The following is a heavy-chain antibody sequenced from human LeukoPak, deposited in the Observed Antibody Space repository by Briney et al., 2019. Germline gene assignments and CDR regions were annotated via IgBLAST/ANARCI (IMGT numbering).Heavy chain of an antibody. CDR1: GFTFDDYG. V-gene: IGHV3-20*04. Sequence: GSLRLSCAASGFTFDDYGMSWVRQAPGKGLEWVSGINWNGGSTGYADSVKGRFTISRDNAKNSLYLQMNSLRAEDTALYYCARGGYSYGWGYYFDYWGQGTLVTVSS. CDR3: ARGGYSYGWGYYFDY. J-gene: IGHJ4*02. D-gene: IGHD5-18*01. CDR2: INWNGGST.